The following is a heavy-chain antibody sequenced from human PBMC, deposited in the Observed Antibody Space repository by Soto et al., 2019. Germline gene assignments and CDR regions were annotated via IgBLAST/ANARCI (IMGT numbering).Heavy chain of an antibody. J-gene: IGHJ3*02. V-gene: IGHV3-30*18. Sequence: QVQLVESGGGVVQPGRSLRLSCAASEFTFSSYGMYWVRQAPGKGLEWVAVISDDGSDKYYADSVKGRFTISRDNSKNTLYLQMNSLRAEDTAVYYCAKDQTQAFEIWGQGTMVTVSS. CDR1: EFTFSSYG. CDR3: AKDQTQAFEI. CDR2: ISDDGSDK.